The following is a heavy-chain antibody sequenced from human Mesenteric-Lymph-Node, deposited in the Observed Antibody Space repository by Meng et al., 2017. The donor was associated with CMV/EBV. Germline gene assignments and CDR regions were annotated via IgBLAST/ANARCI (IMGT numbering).Heavy chain of an antibody. D-gene: IGHD3-3*01. J-gene: IGHJ6*02. CDR1: GGSIRSHY. CDR2: IYYSGST. V-gene: IGHV4-59*11. CDR3: ARADILRFGDGMDV. Sequence: SETLSLTCSVSGGSIRSHYWSWIRQPPGKGLEWIGYIYYSGSTNYNPSLKSRVTISVDTSKNQFSLKLSSVTAADTAVYYCARADILRFGDGMDVWGQGTTVTVSS.